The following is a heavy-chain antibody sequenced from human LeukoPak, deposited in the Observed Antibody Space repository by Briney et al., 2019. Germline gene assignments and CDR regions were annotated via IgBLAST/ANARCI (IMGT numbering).Heavy chain of an antibody. CDR2: IYSGGST. D-gene: IGHD3-22*01. V-gene: IGHV3-53*01. J-gene: IGHJ3*02. Sequence: PGGSLRLSCAASGFTVSSNYMSWVRQAPGKGLEWVSVIYSGGSTYYADSVKGRFTISRDNSKNTLYLQMNSLRAEDTAVYYCARDVYYYDSSGYYDDAFDIWGQGTMVTVSS. CDR1: GFTVSSNY. CDR3: ARDVYYYDSSGYYDDAFDI.